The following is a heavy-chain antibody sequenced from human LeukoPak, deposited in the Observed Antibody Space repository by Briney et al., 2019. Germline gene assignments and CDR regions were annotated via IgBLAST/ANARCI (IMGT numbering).Heavy chain of an antibody. J-gene: IGHJ4*02. CDR2: VFYTGKT. CDR1: GGSVSTSDYY. Sequence: SETLSLTCTVSGGSVSTSDYYWGWICQSPVKGLEWIGDVFYTGKTNYDPSLRGRAIISIDTSKNQFSLKLTYVTAADTAVYYCAKVFDSWGQGTLVTVSS. CDR3: AKVFDS. V-gene: IGHV4-39*07.